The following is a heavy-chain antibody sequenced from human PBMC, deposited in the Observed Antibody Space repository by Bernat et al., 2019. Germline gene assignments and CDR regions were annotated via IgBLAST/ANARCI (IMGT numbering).Heavy chain of an antibody. CDR3: AKVGGNYGSGSYHYYYYYYMDV. V-gene: IGHV3-23*04. CDR1: GFTFSSYA. CDR2: ISGSGGST. D-gene: IGHD3-10*01. Sequence: EVQLVESGGGLVQPGGSLRLSCAASGFTFSSYAMSWVRQAPGKGLEWVSAISGSGGSTYYADSVKGRFTISRDNSKNTLYLQMNSLRAEDTAVYYCAKVGGNYGSGSYHYYYYYYMDVWGQGTLVTVSS. J-gene: IGHJ6*03.